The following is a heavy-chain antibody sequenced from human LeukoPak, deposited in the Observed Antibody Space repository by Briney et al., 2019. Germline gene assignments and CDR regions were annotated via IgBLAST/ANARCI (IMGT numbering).Heavy chain of an antibody. J-gene: IGHJ4*02. D-gene: IGHD6-6*01. CDR2: IIPIFGTA. V-gene: IGHV1-69*05. CDR3: ARADSSSSPVDY. CDR1: GGTFSSYA. Sequence: SVKVSCKASGGTFSSYATSWVRQAPGQGLEWMGGIIPIFGTANYAQKFQGRVTITTDESTSTAYMELSSLRSEDTAVYYCARADSSSSPVDYWGQGTLVTVSS.